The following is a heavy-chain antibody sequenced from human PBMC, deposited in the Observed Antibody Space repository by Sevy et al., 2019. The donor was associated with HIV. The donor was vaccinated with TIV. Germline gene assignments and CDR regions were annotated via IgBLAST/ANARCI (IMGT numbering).Heavy chain of an antibody. Sequence: GGSLRLSCAASGFTFSKYGMCWVRQAPGKGLEWVSFISSSAISTYYADSLKGRFTISRDNSKNTLFLQMNRLRAEDTAVYYCAKVKIAAVPGSGDFDYWGQGTLVTVSS. V-gene: IGHV3-23*01. CDR1: GFTFSKYG. D-gene: IGHD6-19*01. CDR2: ISSSAIST. CDR3: AKVKIAAVPGSGDFDY. J-gene: IGHJ4*02.